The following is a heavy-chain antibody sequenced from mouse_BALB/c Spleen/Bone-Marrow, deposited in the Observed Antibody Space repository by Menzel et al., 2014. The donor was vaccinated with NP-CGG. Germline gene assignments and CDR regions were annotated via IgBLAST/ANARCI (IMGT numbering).Heavy chain of an antibody. CDR2: IRNKANGYTT. D-gene: IGHD1-2*01. CDR1: GFTFTDYY. J-gene: IGHJ1*01. CDR3: ARDNYYGYHWYFDV. V-gene: IGHV7-3*02. Sequence: EVKLMESGGGLVQPGGSLRLSCATSGFTFTDYYMSWVRQPPGKALEWLGFIRNKANGYTTEYSASVKGRFTISRDNSQSILYLQMNTPRAEDSATYYCARDNYYGYHWYFDVWGAGTTVTVSS.